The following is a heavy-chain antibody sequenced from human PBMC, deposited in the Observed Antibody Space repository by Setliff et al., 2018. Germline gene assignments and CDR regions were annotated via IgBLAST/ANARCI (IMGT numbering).Heavy chain of an antibody. D-gene: IGHD5-12*01. J-gene: IGHJ4*02. V-gene: IGHV1-18*01. CDR1: GYTFTNYG. CDR3: ARCLPFLSGYERGAFDY. Sequence: GASVKVSCKASGYTFTNYGINWVRQAPGQRLAWVGWISAYNGDTNYAQKFQGRVTMTTDRSTSTAYMELRSLKSDDTAVYYCARCLPFLSGYERGAFDYWGQGTLVTVAS. CDR2: ISAYNGDT.